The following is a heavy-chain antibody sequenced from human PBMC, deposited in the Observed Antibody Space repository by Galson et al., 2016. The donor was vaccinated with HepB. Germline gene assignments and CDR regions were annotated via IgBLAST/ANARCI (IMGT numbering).Heavy chain of an antibody. J-gene: IGHJ4*02. CDR3: GKHGGFDY. Sequence: SLRLSCAASGFSFSNSGMSWVRQAPGRGLEWVSGITRSRDATHYADFVKGRFTISRDNSKNTLYLYMNNLTAGDTAMYYCGKHGGFDYWGQGALVTVS. CDR2: ITRSRDAT. V-gene: IGHV3-23*01. D-gene: IGHD3-16*01. CDR1: GFSFSNSG.